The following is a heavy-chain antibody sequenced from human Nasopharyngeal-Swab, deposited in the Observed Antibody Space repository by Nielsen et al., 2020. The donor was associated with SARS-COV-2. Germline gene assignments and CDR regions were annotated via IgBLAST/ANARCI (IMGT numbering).Heavy chain of an antibody. J-gene: IGHJ6*03. CDR3: ARGLKGRPVPAAIRGYYYYMDV. D-gene: IGHD2-2*02. CDR1: GGSISSGSYY. CDR2: IYTSGST. V-gene: IGHV4-61*02. Sequence: SETLSLTCTVSGGSISSGSYYWSWIRQPAGKGLEWIGRIYTSGSTNYNPSLKSRVTISVDTSKNQFSLKLSSVTAADTAVYYCARGLKGRPVPAAIRGYYYYMDVWGKGTTVTVSS.